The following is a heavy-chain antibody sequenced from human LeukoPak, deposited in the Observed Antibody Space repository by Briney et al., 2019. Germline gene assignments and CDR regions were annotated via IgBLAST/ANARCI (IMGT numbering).Heavy chain of an antibody. J-gene: IGHJ4*02. CDR3: ARWTTTYLDY. CDR2: IWYGGSNE. V-gene: IGHV3-33*08. CDR1: GFTFSSYG. Sequence: PGGSLRLSCAASGFTFSSYGMHWVRQAPGKGLEWVAVIWYGGSNEYYTDSVKGRFTISRDNSKNTLYLQMNSLRAEDTAVYYCARWTTTYLDYWGQGTLVTVSS. D-gene: IGHD4-11*01.